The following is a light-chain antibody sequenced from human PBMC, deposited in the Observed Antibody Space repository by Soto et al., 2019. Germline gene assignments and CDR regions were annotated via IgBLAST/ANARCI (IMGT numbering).Light chain of an antibody. CDR2: DNN. Sequence: QSVLTQPPSVSAAPGQKVTISCSGSSSNIGNNYVSWYQQLPGTAPKVLIYDNNKRPSGIPDRLSGSNSGTSATLGITGLQTGDEADYYCGTWDSSLSAVVFGGGTKLTVL. J-gene: IGLJ2*01. V-gene: IGLV1-51*01. CDR3: GTWDSSLSAVV. CDR1: SSNIGNNY.